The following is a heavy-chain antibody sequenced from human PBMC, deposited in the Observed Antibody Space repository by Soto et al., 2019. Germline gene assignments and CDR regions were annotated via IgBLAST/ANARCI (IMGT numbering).Heavy chain of an antibody. CDR3: ATSDYYGSGSYYNPDAFDI. J-gene: IGHJ3*02. CDR2: IYYSGST. V-gene: IGHV4-31*03. Sequence: PSETLSLTCTVSCGSISSGGYYWSWIRQHPGKGLEWIGYIYYSGSTYYNPSLKSRVTISVDTSKNQFSLKLSSVTAADTAVYYCATSDYYGSGSYYNPDAFDIWGQGTMVTVSS. CDR1: CGSISSGGYY. D-gene: IGHD3-10*01.